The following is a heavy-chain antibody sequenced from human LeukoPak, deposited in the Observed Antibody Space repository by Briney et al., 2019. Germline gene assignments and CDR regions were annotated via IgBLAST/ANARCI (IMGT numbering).Heavy chain of an antibody. D-gene: IGHD5-18*01. CDR2: IYSDESST. CDR3: AKYTAAHADYYYYMDV. V-gene: IGHV3-74*01. CDR1: GFTFSDYW. Sequence: GSLRLSCAASGFTFSDYWMHWVRQAPGKGLEWVSRIYSDESSTYYADSVKGRFTISRDNAKNTLYLQMNSLRAEDTALYYCAKYTAAHADYYYYMDVWDKGTTVTVSS. J-gene: IGHJ6*03.